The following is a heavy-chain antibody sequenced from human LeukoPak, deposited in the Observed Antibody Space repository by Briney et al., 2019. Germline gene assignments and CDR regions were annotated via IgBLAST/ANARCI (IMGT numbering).Heavy chain of an antibody. CDR2: INPSGGST. Sequence: ASVKVSCKASGYTFTSYYMHWVRQAPGQGLEWMGIINPSGGSTSYAQKFQGRVTMTRDTSTSTVYMELSSLRSEDTAVYYCARDQGLLWFGELLIKFHDAFDIWGQGTMVTVSS. D-gene: IGHD3-10*01. CDR3: ARDQGLLWFGELLIKFHDAFDI. CDR1: GYTFTSYY. V-gene: IGHV1-46*01. J-gene: IGHJ3*02.